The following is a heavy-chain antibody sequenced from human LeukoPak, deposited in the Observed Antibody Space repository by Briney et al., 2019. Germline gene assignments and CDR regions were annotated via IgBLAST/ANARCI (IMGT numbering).Heavy chain of an antibody. J-gene: IGHJ4*02. CDR2: INSDGSST. CDR3: AKPGMEPYYFDY. CDR1: GFTFSSYW. Sequence: GGSLRLSCAASGFTFSSYWMHWVRQAPGKGLVWVSRINSDGSSTSYADSVKGRFTISRDNAKNTLYLQMNSLRAEDTAVYYCAKPGMEPYYFDYWGQGTLVTVSS. V-gene: IGHV3-74*01. D-gene: IGHD1-1*01.